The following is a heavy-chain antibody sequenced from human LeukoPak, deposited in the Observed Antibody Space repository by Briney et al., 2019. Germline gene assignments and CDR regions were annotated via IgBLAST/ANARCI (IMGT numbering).Heavy chain of an antibody. D-gene: IGHD3-10*01. J-gene: IGHJ5*02. V-gene: IGHV4-38-2*02. CDR1: GYSISSGYY. CDR3: ASLFGEFLDNWFDP. Sequence: SETLSLTCTVSGYSISSGYYWGWIRQPPGKGLEWIGSIYHSGSTYYNPSLKSRVTISVDTSKNQFSLKLSPVTAADTAVYYCASLFGEFLDNWFDPWGQGTLVTVSS. CDR2: IYHSGST.